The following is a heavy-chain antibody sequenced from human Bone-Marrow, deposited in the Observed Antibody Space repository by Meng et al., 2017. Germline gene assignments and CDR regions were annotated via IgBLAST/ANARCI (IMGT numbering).Heavy chain of an antibody. V-gene: IGHV4-30-4*01. D-gene: IGHD3-16*01. J-gene: IGHJ5*02. Sequence: QVQLQESGPGLVKPSQTLSLTCTVSGGSISSGDYYWTWIRQPPGKGLEWIGYIYYSGSTYYNPSLNSRLMISVDTSKNQFSLKLSSVTAADTAVYYCARDLNAGGILVSWGQGTLVTVSS. CDR2: IYYSGST. CDR3: ARDLNAGGILVS. CDR1: GGSISSGDYY.